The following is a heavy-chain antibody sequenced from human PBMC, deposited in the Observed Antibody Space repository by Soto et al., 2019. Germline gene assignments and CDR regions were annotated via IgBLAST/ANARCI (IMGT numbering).Heavy chain of an antibody. V-gene: IGHV3-11*01. J-gene: IGHJ4*02. Sequence: QVQLVESGGDLVKPGGSLRLSCAASGYTFSDYYMSWIRQAPGKGLEWISYIDTSGTKIYYADSVKGRFTITRDNAKNSLYLDMHSLRDEDTAVYYCASHYDMWSGYLSPVDYWGQGTLVTVSS. CDR1: GYTFSDYY. D-gene: IGHD3-3*01. CDR2: IDTSGTKI. CDR3: ASHYDMWSGYLSPVDY.